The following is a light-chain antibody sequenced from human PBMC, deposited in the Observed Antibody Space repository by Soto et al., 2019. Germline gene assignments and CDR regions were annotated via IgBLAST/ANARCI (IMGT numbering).Light chain of an antibody. V-gene: IGKV3-15*01. J-gene: IGKJ5*01. CDR1: QSISSN. CDR2: GAS. CDR3: QQYNNWPPVT. Sequence: EIVMTQSPATLSVSPGERATLSCRARQSISSNLAWYQQKPGQAPRLLIYGASTRATGIPARFSGSGSGTEFTITISSLQSEDFAVYYCQQYNNWPPVTFGQGTRLEIK.